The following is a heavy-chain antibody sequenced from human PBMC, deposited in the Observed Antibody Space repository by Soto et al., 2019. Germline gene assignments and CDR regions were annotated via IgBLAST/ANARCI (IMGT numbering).Heavy chain of an antibody. D-gene: IGHD1-26*01. CDR1: GGSSSGYY. CDR2: INHSGST. V-gene: IGHV4-34*01. J-gene: IGHJ4*02. CDR3: ARSYRSGSYSIDY. Sequence: SETLSLTCAVYGGSSSGYYWSWIRQPPGKGLEWIGEINHSGSTNYNPSLKSRVTISVDTSKNQFSLKLSSVTAADTAVYYCARSYRSGSYSIDYWGQGTLVTVSS.